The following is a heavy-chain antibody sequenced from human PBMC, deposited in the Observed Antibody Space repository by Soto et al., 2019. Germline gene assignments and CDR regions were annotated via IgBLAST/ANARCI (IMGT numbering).Heavy chain of an antibody. J-gene: IGHJ4*02. Sequence: GASVKVSCKASGYTFTSYGISWVRQAPGQGLEWMGWISAYNGNTNYAQKLQGRVTMTTDTSTSTAYMELRSLRSDDTAVYYFAIILAWAPAPGIAVAGTLDYWGQGPLVTVSS. CDR3: AIILAWAPAPGIAVAGTLDY. CDR1: GYTFTSYG. D-gene: IGHD6-19*01. CDR2: ISAYNGNT. V-gene: IGHV1-18*01.